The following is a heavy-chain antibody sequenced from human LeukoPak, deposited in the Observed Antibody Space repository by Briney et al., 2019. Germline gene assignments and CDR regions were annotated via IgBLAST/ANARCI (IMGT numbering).Heavy chain of an antibody. V-gene: IGHV3-21*01. J-gene: IGHJ6*03. CDR1: GFPFSNYN. CDR3: ARDPYSGNYGNYYYYCMDV. CDR2: ITSSGTYN. Sequence: GGSLRLSCAASGFPFSNYNMNWVRQAPGKAMEWVSSITSSGTYNFYADSVRGRFTISRDNAKNSLYLQMDSLGPEDTAVYYCARDPYSGNYGNYYYYCMDVWGKGTTVTISS. D-gene: IGHD1-26*01.